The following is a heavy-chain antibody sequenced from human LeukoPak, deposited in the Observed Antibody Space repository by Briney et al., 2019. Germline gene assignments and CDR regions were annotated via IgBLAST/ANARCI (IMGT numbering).Heavy chain of an antibody. CDR1: GYTFTGYY. D-gene: IGHD6-6*01. J-gene: IGHJ4*02. CDR3: ARGLAILYSSSSFFDY. CDR2: INPNSGGT. Sequence: ASVKVSCKASGYTFTGYYMHWVRQAPGQGLEWMGWINPNSGGTNYAQKFQGWVTMTRDTSISTAYMELSRLRSDDMAVYYCARGLAILYSSSSFFDYWGQGTLVTVSS. V-gene: IGHV1-2*04.